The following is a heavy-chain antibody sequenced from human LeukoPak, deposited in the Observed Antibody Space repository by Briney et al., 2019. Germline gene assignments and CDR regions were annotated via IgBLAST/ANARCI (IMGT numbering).Heavy chain of an antibody. V-gene: IGHV3-23*01. Sequence: GGSLRLSCAASGFTFSSYSMSWARQAPGKGLEWVSVISSSGGATYYADSVKGRLTISRDNSKNTLYLQMNSLRAEDTAIYYCARAAMVRGVDYFDYWGQGTLVTVSS. J-gene: IGHJ4*02. CDR1: GFTFSSYS. D-gene: IGHD3-10*01. CDR3: ARAAMVRGVDYFDY. CDR2: ISSSGGAT.